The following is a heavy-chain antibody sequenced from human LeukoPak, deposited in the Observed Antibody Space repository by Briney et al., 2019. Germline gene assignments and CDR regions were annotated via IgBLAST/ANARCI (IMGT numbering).Heavy chain of an antibody. D-gene: IGHD1-26*01. CDR1: GFTVRSNY. Sequence: GGSLRLSCAASGFTVRSNYMNWVRQAPGKGLEWVSVIYSGGSTYYADSVKGRFTISRDNSKNTLYLQMNSLRAEDTAVYYCARGGTWSYYYDYWGQGTLVTVSS. CDR3: ARGGTWSYYYDY. J-gene: IGHJ4*02. CDR2: IYSGGST. V-gene: IGHV3-66*01.